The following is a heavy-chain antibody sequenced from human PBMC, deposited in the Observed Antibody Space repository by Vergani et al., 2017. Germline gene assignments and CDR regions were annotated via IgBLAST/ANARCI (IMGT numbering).Heavy chain of an antibody. CDR2: ISGRGGST. J-gene: IGHJ4*02. Sequence: VQLVESGGGVVQPGRSLRLSCAASGFTFSSYAMHWVRQAPGKGLEWVSAISGRGGSTYYADSVKGRFTISRDNSKNTLYLQMNSLRAEDTAVYYCAKDRRPKRITMIVVVIYFDYWGQGTLVTVSS. V-gene: IGHV3-23*04. D-gene: IGHD3-22*01. CDR1: GFTFSSYA. CDR3: AKDRRPKRITMIVVVIYFDY.